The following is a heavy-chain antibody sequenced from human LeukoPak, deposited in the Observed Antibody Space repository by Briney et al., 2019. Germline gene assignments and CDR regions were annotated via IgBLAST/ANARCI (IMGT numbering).Heavy chain of an antibody. CDR1: GFTFSNYG. CDR2: ISGRDDST. V-gene: IGHV3-23*01. J-gene: IGHJ4*02. CDR3: AKVGIIAARPGDYYFDY. D-gene: IGHD6-6*01. Sequence: SRGSLRLSCAASGFTFSNYGMNWVRQAPGKGREWVSAISGRDDSTYYADSVKGRFTISRDNSKNTLYLLMNSLRAEDTAVYYCAKVGIIAARPGDYYFDYWGQGTLVTVSS.